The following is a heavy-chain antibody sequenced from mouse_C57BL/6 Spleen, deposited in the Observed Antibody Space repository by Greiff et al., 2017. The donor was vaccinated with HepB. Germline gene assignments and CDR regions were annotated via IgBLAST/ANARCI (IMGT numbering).Heavy chain of an antibody. D-gene: IGHD6-5*01. CDR2: INPNYGTT. Sequence: VHVKQSGPELVKPGASVKISCKASGYSFTDYNMNWVKQSNGKSLEWIGVINPNYGTTSYNQKFKGKATLTVDQSSSTAYMQLNSLTSEDSAVYYCARFSYPSGAMDYWGQGTSVTVSS. CDR1: GYSFTDYN. J-gene: IGHJ4*01. V-gene: IGHV1-39*01. CDR3: ARFSYPSGAMDY.